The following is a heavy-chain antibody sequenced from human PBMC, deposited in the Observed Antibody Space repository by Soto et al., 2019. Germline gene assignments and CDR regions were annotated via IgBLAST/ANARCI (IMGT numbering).Heavy chain of an antibody. CDR3: AVYDFWSGYSIPFDY. CDR1: GGSFSGYY. V-gene: IGHV4-34*01. Sequence: TSETLSLTCAVYGGSFSGYYWSWIRQPPGKGLEWIGEINHSGSTNYNPSLKSRVTISVDTSKNQFSLKLSSVTAADTAVYYCAVYDFWSGYSIPFDYWGQGTLVTVSS. CDR2: INHSGST. D-gene: IGHD3-3*01. J-gene: IGHJ4*02.